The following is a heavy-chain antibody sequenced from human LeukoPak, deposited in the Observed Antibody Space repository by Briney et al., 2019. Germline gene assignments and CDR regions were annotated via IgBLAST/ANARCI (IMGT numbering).Heavy chain of an antibody. CDR1: GFIFSDYY. D-gene: IGHD6-13*01. Sequence: PGGSLRLSCAASGFIFSDYYMHWVRQAPGKGLVWVSRIKSDGSSTNYVDSVKGRFTISRDNAKDTLYLQMNSLRAEDTAVYYCARDLRTAGPRIAFDYWGQGTLVTVSS. CDR3: ARDLRTAGPRIAFDY. CDR2: IKSDGSST. V-gene: IGHV3-74*01. J-gene: IGHJ4*02.